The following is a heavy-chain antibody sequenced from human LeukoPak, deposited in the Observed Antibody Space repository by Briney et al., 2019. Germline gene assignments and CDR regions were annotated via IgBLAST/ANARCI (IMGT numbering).Heavy chain of an antibody. Sequence: ASVKVSCKASGYTFTGYYMHWVRQAPGQGLEWMGWINPNSGGTNYAQKFQGWVTMTRDTSISTAYMELSRLRSDDTAVYYCARSRASGGSYRDAFDIWGQGTMVTVSS. CDR3: ARSRASGGSYRDAFDI. J-gene: IGHJ3*02. D-gene: IGHD2-15*01. V-gene: IGHV1-2*04. CDR2: INPNSGGT. CDR1: GYTFTGYY.